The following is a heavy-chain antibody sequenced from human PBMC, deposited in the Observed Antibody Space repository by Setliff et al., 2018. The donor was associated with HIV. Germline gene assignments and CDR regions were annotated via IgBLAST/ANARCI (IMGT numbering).Heavy chain of an antibody. V-gene: IGHV4-39*01. CDR2: IYYSGIP. D-gene: IGHD3-10*01. J-gene: IGHJ6*03. CDR1: GDSIRSTHFY. CDR3: ARGPSINTIRARGYYMDV. Sequence: PSETLSLTCTVSGDSIRSTHFYWVWIRQPPGRGLEWIGTIYYSGIPYYNPSLKSRVTISVDKSKNQFSLKLSSVTAADTAVYYCARGPSINTIRARGYYMDVWGKGTTVTVSS.